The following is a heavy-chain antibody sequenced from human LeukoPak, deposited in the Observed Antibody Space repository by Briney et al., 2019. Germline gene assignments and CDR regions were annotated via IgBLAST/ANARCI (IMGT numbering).Heavy chain of an antibody. CDR3: ARQRWGRFDY. CDR1: GASITSDY. J-gene: IGHJ4*02. Sequence: SETLSLACTVSGASITSDYWSWIRQPLGKGLEYVAYISSGGNTYYNPSLEDRVTMSVSTSKNQFSLRVTSVTAADTAVYYRARQRWGRFDYWGQGALVSVSS. D-gene: IGHD4-23*01. CDR2: ISSGGNT. V-gene: IGHV4-59*08.